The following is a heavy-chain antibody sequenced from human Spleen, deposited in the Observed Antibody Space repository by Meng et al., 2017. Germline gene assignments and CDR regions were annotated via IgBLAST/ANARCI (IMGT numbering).Heavy chain of an antibody. CDR2: VYPDDSDT. D-gene: IGHD6-19*01. J-gene: IGHJ4*02. CDR1: GYSFATYW. Sequence: GGSLRLSCKTSGYSFATYWIGWVRQMPGKGLEWMGIVYPDDSDTRYSPSFQGQVTISADKSITTAYLQWNSLKASDTAMYYCARQGIAVAGEPFDYWGQGTLVTVSS. V-gene: IGHV5-51*01. CDR3: ARQGIAVAGEPFDY.